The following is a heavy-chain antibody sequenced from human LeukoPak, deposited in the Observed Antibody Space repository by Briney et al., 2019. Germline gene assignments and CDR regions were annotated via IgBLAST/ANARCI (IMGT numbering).Heavy chain of an antibody. V-gene: IGHV4-34*01. J-gene: IGHJ4*02. CDR2: INHSGST. CDR3: ASPSTYDSA. CDR1: GGSFTTYY. D-gene: IGHD3-3*01. Sequence: PSETLSLTCAVYGGSFTTYYWSWIRQPPGKGLEWIGEINHSGSTNYNPSLKSRVTISVDTSKNQFSLKLSSVTAADTAVYYCASPSTYDSAWGQGTLVTVSS.